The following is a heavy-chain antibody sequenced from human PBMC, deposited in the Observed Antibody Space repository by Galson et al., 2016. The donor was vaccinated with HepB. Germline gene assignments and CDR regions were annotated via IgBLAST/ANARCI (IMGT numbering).Heavy chain of an antibody. CDR3: ARDPFLWGHWFDP. CDR1: GFTFSSYW. CDR2: INSDGSTT. D-gene: IGHD3-16*01. J-gene: IGHJ5*02. Sequence: SLRLSCAASGFTFSSYWTHWVRQSPEEGLVWVSHINSDGSTTAYAASVKGRFTISRDNAKKTLYLQMNSLRVEDTAVYYCARDPFLWGHWFDPWGQGTLVTVSS. V-gene: IGHV3-74*01.